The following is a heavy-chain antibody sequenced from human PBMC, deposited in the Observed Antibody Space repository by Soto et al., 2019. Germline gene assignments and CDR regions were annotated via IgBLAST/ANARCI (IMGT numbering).Heavy chain of an antibody. CDR1: GFTFSRHG. V-gene: IGHV3-33*01. CDR3: ARDDDYPDNGFAY. Sequence: QMQLVESGGGVVQPGTSLRLSCAASGFTFSRHGMHWVRQTPGKGLEWLAVILNDASGHWYADSVKGRFTISRDNFENTLYLQMNGLRLEDTAMYYCARDDDYPDNGFAYWGQGTLVTVSS. D-gene: IGHD4-17*01. J-gene: IGHJ4*02. CDR2: ILNDASGH.